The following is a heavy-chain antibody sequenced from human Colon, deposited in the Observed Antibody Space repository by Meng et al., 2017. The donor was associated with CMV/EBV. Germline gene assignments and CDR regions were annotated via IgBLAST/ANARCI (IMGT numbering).Heavy chain of an antibody. Sequence: SCKASGYNYTSNNRLWVRQAPGQGPEWMGWIETKTGNPTYAQGFTGRFGFSLDTSVSTTYMQISSLKAEDTAVYYCARDGLSGRYFDYWGQGTLVTVSS. CDR1: GYNYTSNN. CDR2: IETKTGNP. CDR3: ARDGLSGRYFDY. V-gene: IGHV7-4-1*02. D-gene: IGHD6-25*01. J-gene: IGHJ4*02.